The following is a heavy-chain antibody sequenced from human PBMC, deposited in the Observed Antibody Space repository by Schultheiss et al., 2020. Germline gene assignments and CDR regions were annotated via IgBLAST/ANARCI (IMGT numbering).Heavy chain of an antibody. Sequence: SQTLSLTCTVSGGSISSYYWSWIRQPPGKGLEWIGEINHSGSTNYNPSLKSRVTISVDTSKNQFSLKLSSVTAADTAVYYCARVRCRSSSSCHYYYGMDVWGKGTTVTVSS. CDR1: GGSISSYY. CDR3: ARVRCRSSSSCHYYYGMDV. J-gene: IGHJ6*04. D-gene: IGHD6-6*01. CDR2: INHSGST. V-gene: IGHV4-59*01.